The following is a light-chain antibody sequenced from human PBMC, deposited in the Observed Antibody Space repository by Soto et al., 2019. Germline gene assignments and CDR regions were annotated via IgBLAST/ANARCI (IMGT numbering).Light chain of an antibody. Sequence: EIMLMQSPGILSLSPGERVTLSCRASQTLRRTYIAWYQQKLGQAPRVVIYGASNRATGIPARFSGSGYETEFTLTISSLQSEDFAVYYCQQYNTWPLTFGGGTKVDIK. CDR3: QQYNTWPLT. J-gene: IGKJ4*01. V-gene: IGKV3D-15*01. CDR2: GAS. CDR1: QTLRRT.